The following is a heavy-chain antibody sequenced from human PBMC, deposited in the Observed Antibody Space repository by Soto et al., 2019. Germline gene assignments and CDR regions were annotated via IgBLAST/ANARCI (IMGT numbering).Heavy chain of an antibody. Sequence: GASVKVSCKASGYTFTGYYMHWVLQAPGQGLEWMGWINPNSGGTNYAQKFQGWVTMTRDTSISTAYMELSRLRSDDTAVYYCARDSSDSSGYYWPDYWGQGTLVTVSS. CDR1: GYTFTGYY. D-gene: IGHD3-22*01. CDR2: INPNSGGT. V-gene: IGHV1-2*04. CDR3: ARDSSDSSGYYWPDY. J-gene: IGHJ4*02.